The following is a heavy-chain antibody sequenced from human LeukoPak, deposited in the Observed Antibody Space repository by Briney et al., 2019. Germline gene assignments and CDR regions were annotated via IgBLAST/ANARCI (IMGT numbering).Heavy chain of an antibody. CDR2: ISSNGGST. V-gene: IGHV3-64*01. CDR1: GFTFSSYA. Sequence: GGSLGLSCAASGFTFSSYAMHWVRQAPGKGLEYVSAISSNGGSTYYANSVKGRFTISRDNSKNTLYLQMGSLRAEDMAVYYCARDRDGGYDFNGLGYWGQGTLVTVSS. CDR3: ARDRDGGYDFNGLGY. J-gene: IGHJ4*02. D-gene: IGHD5-12*01.